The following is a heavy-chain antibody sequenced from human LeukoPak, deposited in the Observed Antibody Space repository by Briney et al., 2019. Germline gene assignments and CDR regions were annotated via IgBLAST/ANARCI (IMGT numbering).Heavy chain of an antibody. V-gene: IGHV4-34*01. CDR3: ARHVSPSLRDRNYDILTGPKPLYYFDY. Sequence: SETLSLTCAVYGGSFSGYYWSWIRQPPGKGLEWIGEINHSGSTNYNPSLKSRVTISVDTSKNQFSLKLSSVTAADTAVYYCARHVSPSLRDRNYDILTGPKPLYYFDYWGQGTLVTVSS. CDR2: INHSGST. D-gene: IGHD3-9*01. J-gene: IGHJ4*02. CDR1: GGSFSGYY.